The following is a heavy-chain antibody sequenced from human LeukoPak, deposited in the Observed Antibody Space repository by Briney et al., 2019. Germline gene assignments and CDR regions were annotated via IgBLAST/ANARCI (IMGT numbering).Heavy chain of an antibody. CDR1: GFTFRSYW. J-gene: IGHJ4*02. V-gene: IGHV3-7*03. CDR2: IKQDGSEK. CDR3: ASGLELDY. Sequence: PGGSLRLSCAASGFTFRSYWMRRVRQAPGKGLEWVANIKQDGSEKNYVDSVKGRFTISRDNAKNSLYLQMNSLRAEDTAVYYCASGLELDYWGQGTLVTVSS.